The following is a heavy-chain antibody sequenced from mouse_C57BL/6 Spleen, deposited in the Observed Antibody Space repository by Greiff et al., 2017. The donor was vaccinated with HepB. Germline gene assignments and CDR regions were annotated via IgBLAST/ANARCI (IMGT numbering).Heavy chain of an antibody. CDR2: ISYDGSN. CDR3: ARARSTVGYAMDY. CDR1: GYSITSGYY. Sequence: EVKLQESGPGLVKPSQSLSLTCSVTGYSITSGYYWNWIRQFPGNKLEWMGYISYDGSNNYNPSLKNRITITRDTSKNQFFLKLNSVTTEDTATYYCARARSTVGYAMDYWGQGTSVTVSA. D-gene: IGHD1-1*01. V-gene: IGHV3-6*01. J-gene: IGHJ4*01.